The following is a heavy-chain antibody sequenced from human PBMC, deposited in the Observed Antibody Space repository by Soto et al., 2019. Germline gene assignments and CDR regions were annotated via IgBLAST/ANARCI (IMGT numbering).Heavy chain of an antibody. CDR1: GGTFNSYV. J-gene: IGHJ5*02. V-gene: IGHV1-69*01. CDR2: IIPFLDTA. Sequence: VQLVQSGAEVKKPGSSVKVSCKPSGGTFNSYVLNWVRQAPGQGLEWMGGIIPFLDTAEYAEKFQGRLTITADESTSTAYMDLRSLISEGTAVYYCAGADFDTSGYFPSGLDLWGQGTLVTVAS. CDR3: AGADFDTSGYFPSGLDL. D-gene: IGHD3-22*01.